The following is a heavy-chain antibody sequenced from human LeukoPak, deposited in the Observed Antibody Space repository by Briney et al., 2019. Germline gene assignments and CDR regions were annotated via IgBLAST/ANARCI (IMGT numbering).Heavy chain of an antibody. CDR2: IGRDSDYI. CDR3: ARGCGGGTCYLSDY. CDR1: GTTFSSHA. Sequence: PGGSLRLSCEATGTTFSSHAMTWVRQAPGKGLEWVSSIGRDSDYIYYAESVKGRFTISRDNAKNSLYLQMNSLSAEDTAVYYCARGCGGGTCYLSDYWGQGTLVTVSS. J-gene: IGHJ4*02. V-gene: IGHV3-21*01. D-gene: IGHD2-15*01.